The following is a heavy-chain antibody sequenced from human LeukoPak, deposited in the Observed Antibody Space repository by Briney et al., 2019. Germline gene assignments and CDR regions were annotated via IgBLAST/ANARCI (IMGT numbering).Heavy chain of an antibody. CDR1: GYTFTSYA. V-gene: IGHV7-4-1*02. CDR3: ARGYTKDMTSVTHFDY. CDR2: INTNTGNP. D-gene: IGHD4-17*01. J-gene: IGHJ4*02. Sequence: ASVKVSCKASGYTFTSYAMNWVRQAPGQGLEWMGWINTNTGNPTYAQGFTGRFVFSLDTSVSTAYLQISSLKAEDTAVYYCARGYTKDMTSVTHFDYWGQGTLVTVSS.